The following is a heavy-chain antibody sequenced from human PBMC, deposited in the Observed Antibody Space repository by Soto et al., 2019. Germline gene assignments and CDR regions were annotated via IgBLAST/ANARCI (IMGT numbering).Heavy chain of an antibody. D-gene: IGHD3-10*01. CDR1: GFTFSSYS. V-gene: IGHV3-21*01. CDR2: ISSSSSYI. Sequence: EVQLVESGGGLVKPGGSLRLSCAASGFTFSSYSMNWVRQAPGKGLEWVSSISSSSSYIYYADSVKGRFTISRDNANNSLYLQMNSLRAEDTAVYYCARAYLYYYGSGSYDDYWGQGTLVTVSS. J-gene: IGHJ4*02. CDR3: ARAYLYYYGSGSYDDY.